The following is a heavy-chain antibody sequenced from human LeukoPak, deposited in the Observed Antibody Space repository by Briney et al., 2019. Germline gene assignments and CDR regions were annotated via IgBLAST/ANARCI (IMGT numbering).Heavy chain of an antibody. Sequence: GGSLRLSCAASGFTFRTYAMSWVRQAPGKGLEWVSTISGSGSSTYYADSVKGRFTISRDNSKNTLYLQMDSLRAEDTAIYYCAKDPGYCSYGSCYGTLDYWGQGTLVTVSS. J-gene: IGHJ4*02. CDR2: ISGSGSST. CDR3: AKDPGYCSYGSCYGTLDY. CDR1: GFTFRTYA. V-gene: IGHV3-23*01. D-gene: IGHD2-15*01.